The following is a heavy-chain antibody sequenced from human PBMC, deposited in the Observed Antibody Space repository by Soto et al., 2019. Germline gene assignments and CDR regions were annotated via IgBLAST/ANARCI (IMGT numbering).Heavy chain of an antibody. Sequence: GASVKVSCKASVYTFTSYGISWVRQAPGQRLEWMGWINAYNGNTNYAQKLQGRVTMTTDTSTSSAYMELRSLRSDDTAVYYCARVLPPFDPWGQGTLVTVSS. V-gene: IGHV1-18*01. CDR2: INAYNGNT. CDR1: VYTFTSYG. CDR3: ARVLPPFDP. J-gene: IGHJ5*02.